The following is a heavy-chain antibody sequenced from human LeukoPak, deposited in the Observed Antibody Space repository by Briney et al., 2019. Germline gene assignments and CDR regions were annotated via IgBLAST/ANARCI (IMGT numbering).Heavy chain of an antibody. CDR2: INPSGGST. CDR1: GYTFSSYY. Sequence: ASVKVSCKASGYTFSSYYMHWVRQAPGQGLEWMGIINPSGGSTSYAQKFQGSVTVTGDMSTSTVYMELSSLRSEDTAVYYCARGLATRSDYYFDSWGQGTLVTVSS. J-gene: IGHJ4*02. CDR3: ARGLATRSDYYFDS. V-gene: IGHV1-46*01. D-gene: IGHD5-24*01.